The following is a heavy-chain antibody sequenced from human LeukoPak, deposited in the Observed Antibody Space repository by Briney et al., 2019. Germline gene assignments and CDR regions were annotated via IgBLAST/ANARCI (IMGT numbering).Heavy chain of an antibody. J-gene: IGHJ4*02. CDR2: IYYSGST. D-gene: IGHD3-22*01. Sequence: SETLSLTCTVSGGSISSSSYYWGWIRQPPGKGLEWIGSIYYSGSTYYNPSLKSRVTISVDTSKNQFSLKLSSVTAADTAVYYCARHGDSSGYYFLDYWGQGTLVTISS. CDR3: ARHGDSSGYYFLDY. V-gene: IGHV4-39*01. CDR1: GGSISSSSYY.